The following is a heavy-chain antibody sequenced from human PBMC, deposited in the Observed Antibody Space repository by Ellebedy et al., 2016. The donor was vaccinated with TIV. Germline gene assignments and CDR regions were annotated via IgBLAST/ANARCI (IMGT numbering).Heavy chain of an antibody. J-gene: IGHJ3*02. D-gene: IGHD3-3*01. CDR1: GGSISSGDYY. V-gene: IGHV4-30-4*01. CDR2: IYYSGST. CDR3: ARVPRKAIFGVVITYAFDI. Sequence: SETLSLXXPVSGGSISSGDYYWSWIRQPPGKGLEWIGYIYYSGSTYYNPSLKSRVTISVDTSKNQFSLKLSSVTAADTAVYYCARVPRKAIFGVVITYAFDIWGQGTMVTVSS.